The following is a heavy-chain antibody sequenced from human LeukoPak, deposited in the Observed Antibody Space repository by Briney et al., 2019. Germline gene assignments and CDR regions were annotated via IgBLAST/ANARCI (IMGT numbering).Heavy chain of an antibody. Sequence: SQTLSLTCASSGDSVSSKSAAWSWIRQSPSRGLEWLGRTYYRSKWYHDYAVSVRSRVSVNPDTSKNQFSLQLNSVTPEDTAVYYCARFLGIGSQRYYFDSWGQGTLVTVSS. J-gene: IGHJ4*02. D-gene: IGHD6-19*01. CDR2: TYYRSKWYH. CDR1: GDSVSSKSAA. CDR3: ARFLGIGSQRYYFDS. V-gene: IGHV6-1*01.